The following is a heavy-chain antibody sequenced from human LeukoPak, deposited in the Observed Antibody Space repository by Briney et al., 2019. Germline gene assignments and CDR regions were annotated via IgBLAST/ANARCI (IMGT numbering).Heavy chain of an antibody. Sequence: ASVKVSCKASGYTFTSYDINWVRQATGQGLEWMGWMNPNSGNTGYAQKFQGRVTMTRNTSISTPYMELSSLRSEDTAVYYCARTAMVVERKFDYWGQGTLVTVSS. V-gene: IGHV1-8*01. CDR2: MNPNSGNT. D-gene: IGHD2-15*01. CDR1: GYTFTSYD. CDR3: ARTAMVVERKFDY. J-gene: IGHJ4*02.